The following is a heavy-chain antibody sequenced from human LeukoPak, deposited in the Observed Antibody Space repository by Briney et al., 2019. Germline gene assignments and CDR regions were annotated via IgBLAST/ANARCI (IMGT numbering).Heavy chain of an antibody. CDR2: IYSDGST. CDR1: GFTFSSYW. V-gene: IGHV3-74*01. Sequence: GGSLRLSCAASGFTFSSYWMHWVRQAPGKGLVWVSRIYSDGSTRYADSVKGRFTISRDNAKNTVSLQMTSLRAEDTGVYYCARAPSEIGGYYPEDFRHWGQGTLFIVSS. CDR3: ARAPSEIGGYYPEDFRH. D-gene: IGHD3-22*01. J-gene: IGHJ1*01.